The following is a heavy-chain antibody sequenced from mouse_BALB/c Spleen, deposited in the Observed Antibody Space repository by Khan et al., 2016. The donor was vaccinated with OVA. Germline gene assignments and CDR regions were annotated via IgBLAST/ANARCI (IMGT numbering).Heavy chain of an antibody. Sequence: EVQLLETGGGLVQPGGSRKLSCAASGFTFNNYGMHWVRQAPEKGLEWVAYISGDSNTIYYVDSVKGRFTISRDNPKNPLFLQMTNLMSEDTAMYYCATSYFCGYYFDYWGQGTTLTVS. D-gene: IGHD1-1*01. CDR3: ATSYFCGYYFDY. CDR2: ISGDSNTI. J-gene: IGHJ2*01. CDR1: GFTFNNYG. V-gene: IGHV5-17*02.